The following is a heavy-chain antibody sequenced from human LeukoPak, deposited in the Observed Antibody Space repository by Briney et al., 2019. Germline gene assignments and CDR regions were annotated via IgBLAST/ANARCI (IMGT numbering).Heavy chain of an antibody. CDR3: ARSVDYFYYAMDV. CDR1: GDSMRSSGYD. J-gene: IGHJ6*02. CDR2: ISYTGSA. Sequence: SETLSLTCIVSGDSMRSSGYDWGWIRRPPGKGLEWIGSISYTGSAHYNPSLKSRVTLSVDTSKNQFSLKLSSLTAADTAVYYCARSVDYFYYAMDVWGQGTTVTVSS. V-gene: IGHV4-39*01.